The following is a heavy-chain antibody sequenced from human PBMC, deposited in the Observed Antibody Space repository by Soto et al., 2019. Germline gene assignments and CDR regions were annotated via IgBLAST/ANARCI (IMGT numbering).Heavy chain of an antibody. D-gene: IGHD2-2*01. Sequence: QVQLVQSGPEVKKPGASVKVSCKASAYTFTSYGISWVRQAPGQGLEWMGWISAYNGNTKSAQKFQDRVTLTTDTSTSTAYMELRSLRSDDTAVYYCARDHCITTSCLFDVGYIDYWGQGTLVTVSS. CDR1: AYTFTSYG. CDR3: ARDHCITTSCLFDVGYIDY. V-gene: IGHV1-18*01. CDR2: ISAYNGNT. J-gene: IGHJ4*02.